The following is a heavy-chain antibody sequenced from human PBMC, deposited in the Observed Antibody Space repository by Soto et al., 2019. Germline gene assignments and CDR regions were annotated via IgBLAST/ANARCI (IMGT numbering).Heavy chain of an antibody. Sequence: SETLSLTCAVYGGSFSGYYWSWIRQPPGKGLEWIGEINHSGSTNYNPSLKSRVTISVDTSKNQFSLKLSSVTAADTAVYYCARGGKSIAARRLDYWGQGTLVTVSS. D-gene: IGHD6-6*01. CDR3: ARGGKSIAARRLDY. J-gene: IGHJ4*02. CDR1: GGSFSGYY. CDR2: INHSGST. V-gene: IGHV4-34*01.